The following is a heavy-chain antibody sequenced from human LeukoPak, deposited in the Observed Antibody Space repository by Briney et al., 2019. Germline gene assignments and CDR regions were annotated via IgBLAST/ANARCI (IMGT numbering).Heavy chain of an antibody. V-gene: IGHV3-66*01. Sequence: GGSLRLSCAASGFTFSSYSMSWVRQAPGKGLEWVSVIYSGGSTYYADSVKGRFTISRDNSKNTLYLQMNSLRAEDTAVYYCARAMAGFNYYDSRSKGFDYWGQGTLVTVSS. CDR1: GFTFSSYS. D-gene: IGHD3-22*01. CDR2: IYSGGST. CDR3: ARAMAGFNYYDSRSKGFDY. J-gene: IGHJ4*02.